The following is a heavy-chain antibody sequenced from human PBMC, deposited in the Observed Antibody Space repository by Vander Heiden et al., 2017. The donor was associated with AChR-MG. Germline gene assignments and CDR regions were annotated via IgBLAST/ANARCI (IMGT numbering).Heavy chain of an antibody. Sequence: QVQLVQSGAEVKKPGSSVKVSCKASGGTFSSYALSWVRQAPGQGLEWMGGIIPIFGTENYAQKVQGRVTITADESTSTAYMELRRMRSEDTAVYYYAKDGDYGEYVWFDPWGQGTLVTVSS. CDR1: GGTFSSYA. CDR3: AKDGDYGEYVWFDP. J-gene: IGHJ5*02. CDR2: IIPIFGTE. V-gene: IGHV1-69*01. D-gene: IGHD4-17*01.